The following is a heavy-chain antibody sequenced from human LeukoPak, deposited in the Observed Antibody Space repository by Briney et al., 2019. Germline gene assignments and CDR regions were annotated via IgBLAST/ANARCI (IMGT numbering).Heavy chain of an antibody. CDR3: AKKGSLVSPGNYFDY. CDR1: GFTFSSYA. V-gene: IGHV3-23*05. Sequence: GGSLRLSCAASGFTFSSYAMSWVRQAPGEGLEWVSSLDESGSATYYADSVKGRFTISRDNSKNILYLQMDRLRAEDTAVYYCAKKGSLVSPGNYFDYWGQGTLVTVSS. CDR2: LDESGSAT. D-gene: IGHD2-2*01. J-gene: IGHJ4*02.